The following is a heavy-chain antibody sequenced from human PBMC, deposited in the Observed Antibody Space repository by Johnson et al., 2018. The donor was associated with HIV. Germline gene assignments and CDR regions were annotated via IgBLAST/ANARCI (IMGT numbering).Heavy chain of an antibody. V-gene: IGHV3-15*01. CDR1: EFTFSSYA. Sequence: EVQLLESGGGVVQPGRSLRLSCAASEFTFSSYAMHWVRQAPGKGLEWVGRIKSKTDGGTTDYAAPVKGRFTISRDVSKSTLYLQMNSLKTEDTAVYYCTTGHEGAAFDIWGQGTMVTVSS. CDR2: IKSKTDGGTT. D-gene: IGHD4/OR15-4a*01. J-gene: IGHJ3*02. CDR3: TTGHEGAAFDI.